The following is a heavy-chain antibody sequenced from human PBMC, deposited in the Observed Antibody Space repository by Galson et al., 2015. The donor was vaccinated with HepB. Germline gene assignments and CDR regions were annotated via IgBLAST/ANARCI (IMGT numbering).Heavy chain of an antibody. J-gene: IGHJ4*02. CDR3: TTLRGLGAANY. Sequence: SLRLSCAASGFTFSNYAMSWVRQAPGKGLEWVSVISDSGSSTLYADSVKGRFTISRDNSKNTLYLQMNSLKTEDTAVYFCTTLRGLGAANYWGQGILVTVSS. CDR1: GFTFSNYA. V-gene: IGHV3-23*01. CDR2: ISDSGSST. D-gene: IGHD1-26*01.